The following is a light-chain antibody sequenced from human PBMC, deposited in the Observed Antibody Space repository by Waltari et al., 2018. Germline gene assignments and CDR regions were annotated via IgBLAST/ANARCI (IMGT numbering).Light chain of an antibody. CDR1: QSISTS. CDR2: GAS. Sequence: DIQMTHSPPSLSASVGDRLPIPCQATQSISTSLNWYQQKPGKAPNLLIYGASSLERGVPSRFSGSGSGTDFTLTISSLHPEDFATYYCQQSYTTPFTFGPGTKVDLK. V-gene: IGKV1-39*01. J-gene: IGKJ3*01. CDR3: QQSYTTPFT.